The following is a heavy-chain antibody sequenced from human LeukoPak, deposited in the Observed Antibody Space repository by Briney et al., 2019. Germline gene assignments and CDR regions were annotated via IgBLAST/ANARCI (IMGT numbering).Heavy chain of an antibody. Sequence: SQTLSLTCTVSGGSINSGSYYWNWIRQPAGKGLEWIGRIYRSGSTNYNPSLKSRVTISVDTSKNQLSLKLNSMTAADTAVYYCARSPVTKWWFDPWGQGTLVTVSS. CDR1: GGSINSGSYY. D-gene: IGHD4-17*01. J-gene: IGHJ5*02. V-gene: IGHV4-61*02. CDR3: ARSPVTKWWFDP. CDR2: IYRSGST.